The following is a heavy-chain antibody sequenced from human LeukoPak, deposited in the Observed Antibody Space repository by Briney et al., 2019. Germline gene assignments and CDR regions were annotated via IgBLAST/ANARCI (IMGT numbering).Heavy chain of an antibody. D-gene: IGHD3-22*01. CDR2: SSSSGSTI. V-gene: IGHV3-48*03. J-gene: IGHJ3*02. CDR3: AKVVRDTMIVVVGGAFDI. Sequence: GRSLRLSCAASGFTFSSSEMTWVRQAPGNGLEWVSYSSSSGSTIYYEDSVKGRFTISRNNAKTSLYLQMNSLRAEDTAVYYCAKVVRDTMIVVVGGAFDIWGQGTMVTASS. CDR1: GFTFSSSE.